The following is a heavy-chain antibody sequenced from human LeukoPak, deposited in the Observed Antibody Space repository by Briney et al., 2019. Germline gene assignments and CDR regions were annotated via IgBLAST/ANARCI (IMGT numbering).Heavy chain of an antibody. Sequence: LSLTCTVSGGSISSYYWSWIRQPPGKGLEWVAVIWYDGSNKYYADSVKGRFTISRDNSKNTLYLQMNSLRAEDTAVYYCAKPYYYDSSGYYSFDYWGQGTLVTVS. J-gene: IGHJ4*02. V-gene: IGHV3-33*06. CDR1: GGSISSYY. CDR2: IWYDGSNK. D-gene: IGHD3-22*01. CDR3: AKPYYYDSSGYYSFDY.